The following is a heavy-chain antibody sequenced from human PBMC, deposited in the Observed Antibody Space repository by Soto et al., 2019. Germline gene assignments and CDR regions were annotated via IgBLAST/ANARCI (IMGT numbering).Heavy chain of an antibody. CDR3: ARSVAVPGAHIDY. CDR1: GGFTRGPS. J-gene: IGHJ4*02. D-gene: IGHD6-19*01. CDR2: VYYTGST. Sequence: PPEDLRHPYSVSGGFTRGPSWSWIRQSPGKGLEWLGYVYYTGSTNYSPSLRSRVSISVDTSKNEFSLRLSSVTAADTAVYFCARSVAVPGAHIDYWGQGTQVSV. V-gene: IGHV4-59*11.